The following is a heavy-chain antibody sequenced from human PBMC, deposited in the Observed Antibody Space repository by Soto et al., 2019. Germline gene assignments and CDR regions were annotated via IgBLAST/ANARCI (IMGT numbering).Heavy chain of an antibody. CDR2: ISGTGST. J-gene: IGHJ4*02. CDR3: AKRDGAAAAGIDY. V-gene: IGHV3-23*01. D-gene: IGHD6-13*01. Sequence: EVQLLESGGGLVQPGESLRLSCAASGFSFSLYAMTWVRQAPGKGLEWVSTISGTGSTYYADSVKGRFTISRDNSKATVYLQMNNLRAEDTALYYCAKRDGAAAAGIDYWGQGNLVTVSS. CDR1: GFSFSLYA.